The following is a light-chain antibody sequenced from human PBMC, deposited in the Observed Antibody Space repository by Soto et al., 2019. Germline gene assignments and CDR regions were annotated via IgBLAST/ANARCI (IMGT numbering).Light chain of an antibody. V-gene: IGLV1-51*02. Sequence: QSVLTQPPSVSAAPGQKVTISCSGSSSNIGNNYVSWYQQLPGTAPKLLIYENNKRPSGIPDRFSGSKSGTSATLGITGLQTGDEADYYWGTWDSSLIAFYVFGTGTKVTAL. J-gene: IGLJ1*01. CDR3: GTWDSSLIAFYV. CDR1: SSNIGNNY. CDR2: ENN.